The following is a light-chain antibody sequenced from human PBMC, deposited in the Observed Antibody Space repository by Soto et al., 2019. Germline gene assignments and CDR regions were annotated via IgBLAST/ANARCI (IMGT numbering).Light chain of an antibody. J-gene: IGLJ3*02. CDR3: QTWGTGIRV. V-gene: IGLV4-69*01. Sequence: QPVLTQSPSASASLGGSVRLTCTLSSGHSNYAIAWHQQQPEKGPRSLMKIKSDGSHIRGDGIPDRFSGSSSGAERYLTISSLQSEDGAGYYCQTWGTGIRVFGGGTKLTVL. CDR2: IKSDGSH. CDR1: SGHSNYA.